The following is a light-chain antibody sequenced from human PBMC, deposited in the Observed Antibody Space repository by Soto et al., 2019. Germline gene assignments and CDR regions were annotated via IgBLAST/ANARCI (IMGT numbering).Light chain of an antibody. V-gene: IGKV1-39*01. Sequence: DIQMTQSPSALSASVGDRVTITCRASQRISSYLNWYQQKPGKAPKLLIYAASSLQSGVPSGFSGSGSGTDFTLTISSLQPEDFATYYCQQSYSTPLTFGPGTKVDIK. J-gene: IGKJ3*01. CDR3: QQSYSTPLT. CDR1: QRISSY. CDR2: AAS.